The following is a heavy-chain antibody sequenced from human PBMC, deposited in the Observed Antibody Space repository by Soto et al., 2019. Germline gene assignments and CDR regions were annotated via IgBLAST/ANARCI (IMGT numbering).Heavy chain of an antibody. Sequence: QLKLQESGPGLVKPSETLSLTCTVSGGSISSSSYYWGWIHQPPGKGLEWIGSIYYSGSTYYNPSLKGRVSIPVDTSKNQFALRLTSVTAADTAVYYCERTEPGYRSGWYSDYLDYWRHGTLVNVSS. CDR3: ERTEPGYRSGWYSDYLDY. CDR1: GGSISSSSYY. CDR2: IYYSGST. D-gene: IGHD6-19*01. J-gene: IGHJ4*01. V-gene: IGHV4-39*01.